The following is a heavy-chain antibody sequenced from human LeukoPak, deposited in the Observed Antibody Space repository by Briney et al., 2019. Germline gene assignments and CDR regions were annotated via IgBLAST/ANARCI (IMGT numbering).Heavy chain of an antibody. J-gene: IGHJ4*02. CDR1: GYTFTGYY. V-gene: IGHV1-2*06. CDR2: INPNSGGT. CDR3: AREVVARGSYSDY. Sequence: ASVKVSCKASGYTFTGYYIHWVRQAPGQGLEWMGRINPNSGGTNYAQKFQGRVTMTRDTSISTAYMELSGLRSDDTAVYYCAREVVARGSYSDYWGQGTLVTVSS. D-gene: IGHD2-15*01.